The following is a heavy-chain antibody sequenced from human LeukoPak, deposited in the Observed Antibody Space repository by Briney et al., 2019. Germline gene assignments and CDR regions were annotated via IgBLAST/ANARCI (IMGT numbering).Heavy chain of an antibody. J-gene: IGHJ3*02. D-gene: IGHD3-10*01. Sequence: GESLRLSCAASGFTVSTNYMSWVRQAPGKGLEWVSILYSGGSTYSADSVKGRFTISRDSSKNTVYLQMNSLRAEDTAVYYCARDAERIRATDGFDIWGQGTMVTVSS. CDR1: GFTVSTNY. CDR2: LYSGGST. CDR3: ARDAERIRATDGFDI. V-gene: IGHV3-66*01.